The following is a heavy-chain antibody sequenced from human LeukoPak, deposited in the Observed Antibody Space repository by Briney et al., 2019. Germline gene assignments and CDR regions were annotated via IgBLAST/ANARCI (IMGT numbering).Heavy chain of an antibody. J-gene: IGHJ4*02. CDR2: IYSGGST. V-gene: IGHV3-66*01. CDR1: GFTFSSNY. Sequence: PGGSLRLSCAASGFTFSSNYMSWVRQAPGKGLEWVSVIYSGGSTYYADSVKGRFTISRDNSKNTLYLQMNSLRAEDTAVYYCAIYSGYDESFGYWGQGTLVTVSS. D-gene: IGHD5-12*01. CDR3: AIYSGYDESFGY.